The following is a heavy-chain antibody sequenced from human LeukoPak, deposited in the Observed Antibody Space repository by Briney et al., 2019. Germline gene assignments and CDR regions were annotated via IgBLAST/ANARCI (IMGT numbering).Heavy chain of an antibody. J-gene: IGHJ4*02. CDR2: IYYSGST. V-gene: IGHV4-39*07. CDR3: ARSQYYYDSSGYFPIDY. Sequence: SETLSLTCTVSGGSISSSSYYWGWIRQPPGKGLEWIGSIYYSGSTYYNPSLKSRVTISVDTSKNQFSLKLSSVTAADTAVYYCARSQYYYDSSGYFPIDYWGQGTLVTVSS. CDR1: GGSISSSSYY. D-gene: IGHD3-22*01.